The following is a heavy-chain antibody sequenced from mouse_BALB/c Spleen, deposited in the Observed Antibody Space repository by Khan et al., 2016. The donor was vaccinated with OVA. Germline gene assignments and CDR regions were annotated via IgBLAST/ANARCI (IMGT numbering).Heavy chain of an antibody. CDR1: GFTFSNYA. J-gene: IGHJ4*01. Sequence: EVELVEPGGGLVRPGGSLKLSYAVSGFTFSNYAMSWVRQTPEKRLEWVATLSSGGSYTYYPARVKVRLTISRDNAKNTLYLHMSSLRSEDTAMYYCARQGCELRGYAMDYWGQGTSVTVSS. CDR3: ARQGCELRGYAMDY. V-gene: IGHV5-9-3*01. CDR2: LSSGGSYT. D-gene: IGHD1-1*01.